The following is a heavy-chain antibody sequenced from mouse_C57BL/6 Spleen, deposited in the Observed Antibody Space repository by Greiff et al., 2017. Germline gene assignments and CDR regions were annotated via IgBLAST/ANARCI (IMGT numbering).Heavy chain of an antibody. CDR3: ARSDYGSSLAWFAY. CDR1: GYTFTSYW. D-gene: IGHD1-1*01. Sequence: QLQLKQPGAELVMPGASVKLSCKASGYTFTSYWMHWVKQRPGQGLEWIGEIDPSDSYTNYNQKFKGKSTLTVDKSSSTAYMQLSSLTSEDSAVYYCARSDYGSSLAWFAYWGQGTLVTVSA. J-gene: IGHJ3*01. V-gene: IGHV1-69*01. CDR2: IDPSDSYT.